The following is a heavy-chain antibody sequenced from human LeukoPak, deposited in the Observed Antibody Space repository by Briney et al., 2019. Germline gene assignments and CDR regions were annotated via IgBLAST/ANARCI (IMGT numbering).Heavy chain of an antibody. J-gene: IGHJ4*02. V-gene: IGHV3-48*03. Sequence: GGSLRLSCAASGVTFSSYEMNWVRQAPGKGLEWVAYIGSSGTIYYADSVKGRFTISRDNAKNSLYLQMNSLRAEDTAVYYCARWGVGDYWGQGTLVTVSS. CDR2: IGSSGTI. CDR3: ARWGVGDY. D-gene: IGHD1-26*01. CDR1: GVTFSSYE.